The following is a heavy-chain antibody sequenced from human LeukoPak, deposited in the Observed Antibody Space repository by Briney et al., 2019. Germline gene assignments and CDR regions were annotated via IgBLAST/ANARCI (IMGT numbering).Heavy chain of an antibody. V-gene: IGHV3-74*01. D-gene: IGHD4-23*01. CDR3: ARGRPHGNDY. CDR1: GFTFSSYA. J-gene: IGHJ4*02. Sequence: PGGSLRLSCVASGFTFSSYAMTWVRQAPGKGLVWVSRIASDGSSTTYADSVKGRFSISRDNAKNTLYLQMNGLRVEDTAVYYCARGRPHGNDYWGQGTLVTVSS. CDR2: IASDGSST.